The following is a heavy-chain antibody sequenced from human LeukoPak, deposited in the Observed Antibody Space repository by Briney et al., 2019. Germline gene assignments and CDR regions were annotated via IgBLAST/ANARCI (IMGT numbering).Heavy chain of an antibody. V-gene: IGHV3-21*04. CDR1: GFTFSSYS. CDR2: ISSSSSYI. CDR3: AKTVKPSITIFGVVRLTFDY. Sequence: PGGSLRLSCAASGFTFSSYSMNWVRQAPGKGLEWVSSISSSSSYIYYADSVKGRFTISRDNSKNTLYLQMNSLRAEDTAVYYCAKTVKPSITIFGVVRLTFDYWGQGTLVTVSS. J-gene: IGHJ4*02. D-gene: IGHD3-3*01.